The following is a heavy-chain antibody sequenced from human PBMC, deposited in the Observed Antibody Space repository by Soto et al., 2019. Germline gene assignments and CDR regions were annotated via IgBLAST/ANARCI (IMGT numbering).Heavy chain of an antibody. V-gene: IGHV1-69*02. J-gene: IGHJ4*02. Sequence: QVQLVQSGAAVKKPGSSVKFSCKASGGTFSTYTISWVRQAPGQGLEWMGRIIPILGIANYAQKFQVRVTITADKSTIRAYMELSSLRSEDTAVYYCASRSTVVVAATEAFDYCGEGTLVTVSS. CDR3: ASRSTVVVAATEAFDY. CDR2: IIPILGIA. D-gene: IGHD2-15*01. CDR1: GGTFSTYT.